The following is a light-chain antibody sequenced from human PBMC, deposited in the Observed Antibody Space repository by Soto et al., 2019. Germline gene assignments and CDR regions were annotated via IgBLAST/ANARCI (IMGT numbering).Light chain of an antibody. CDR1: QRINNNY. Sequence: EILLTQSPGTLSLSPGERATLSCRASQRINNNYLAWYQQKRGQAPRLLIYGASSRATGIPDRFSGSGSGTDFTLTISSLEPEDFAVYYCQQYGGSPRTFGQGTKVEIK. J-gene: IGKJ1*01. V-gene: IGKV3-20*01. CDR3: QQYGGSPRT. CDR2: GAS.